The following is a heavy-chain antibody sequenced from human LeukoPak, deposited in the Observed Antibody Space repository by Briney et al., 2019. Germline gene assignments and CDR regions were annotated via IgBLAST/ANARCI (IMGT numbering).Heavy chain of an antibody. CDR3: AKGNAPIAARIAFDI. Sequence: GGSLRLSCAASGFTFDDYAMHWVRQAPGKGLEWVSGIIWNSGNIDYADSVKGRFTISRDNAKNSLYLQMNSLRAEDMALYYCAKGNAPIAARIAFDIWGQGTMVTVSS. CDR1: GFTFDDYA. CDR2: IIWNSGNI. D-gene: IGHD6-6*01. J-gene: IGHJ3*02. V-gene: IGHV3-9*03.